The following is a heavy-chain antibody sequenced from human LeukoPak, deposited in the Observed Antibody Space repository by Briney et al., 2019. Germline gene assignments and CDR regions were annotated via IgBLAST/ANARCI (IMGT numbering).Heavy chain of an antibody. D-gene: IGHD5-24*01. J-gene: IGHJ6*03. CDR1: GGSISSYY. V-gene: IGHV4-59*01. CDR3: AGGYKYAYYNYYYMDV. Sequence: SETLSLTCAVSGGSISSYYWSWIRQPPGKGLEWIGYIYNSGSTNYNPSLKSRVTISVDTSKNQFSLKLSSVTAADTAVYYCAGGYKYAYYNYYYMDVWGKGTTVTVSS. CDR2: IYNSGST.